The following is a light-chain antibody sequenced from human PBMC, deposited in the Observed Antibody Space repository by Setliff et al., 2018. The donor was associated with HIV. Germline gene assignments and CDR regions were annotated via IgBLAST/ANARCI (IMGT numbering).Light chain of an antibody. CDR3: QSYDSSLSGYV. CDR1: SSNIGAGYD. Sequence: QSALAQPPSVSGAPGQRVTISCTGSSSNIGAGYDVHWYQHLPGTAPKLLIYRNIDRPSGVPDRFSGSASGTSASLAISGLQAEDEADYYCQSYDSSLSGYVFGTGTKVTVL. CDR2: RNI. V-gene: IGLV1-40*01. J-gene: IGLJ1*01.